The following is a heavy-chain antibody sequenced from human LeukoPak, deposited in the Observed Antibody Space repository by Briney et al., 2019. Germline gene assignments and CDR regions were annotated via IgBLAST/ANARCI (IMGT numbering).Heavy chain of an antibody. D-gene: IGHD2-15*01. CDR3: AKAAAERCASIKCYPFDS. CDR1: GFTFSSYA. Sequence: GGSLGLSCAASGFTFSSYAMHWVRQAPGKGLEWVASIIGPGGDTYHAGSVRGRFTISRDNSKNTLYLQMSHLRVEDTALYYCAKAAAERCASIKCYPFDSWGQGTLVAVSS. CDR2: IIGPGGDT. V-gene: IGHV3-23*01. J-gene: IGHJ4*02.